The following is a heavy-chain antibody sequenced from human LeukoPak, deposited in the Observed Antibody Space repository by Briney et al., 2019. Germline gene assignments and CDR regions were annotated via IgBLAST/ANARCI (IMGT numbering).Heavy chain of an antibody. Sequence: SVKVSCKGSGGSFSSYAISWVRQARGQGGEGMGRIIPIFGTANYAQKFQGRVTITTHESTSTAYMELSSLRSEDTAVYYCARRNYDILTAYWFDPWGQGTLVTVSS. V-gene: IGHV1-69*05. D-gene: IGHD3-9*01. J-gene: IGHJ5*02. CDR2: IIPIFGTA. CDR1: GGSFSSYA. CDR3: ARRNYDILTAYWFDP.